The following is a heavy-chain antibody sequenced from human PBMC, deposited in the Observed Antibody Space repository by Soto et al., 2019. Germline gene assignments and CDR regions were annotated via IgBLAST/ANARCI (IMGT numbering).Heavy chain of an antibody. CDR2: MNPNSGNT. J-gene: IGHJ6*03. CDR3: ARYYYYMDV. V-gene: IGHV1-8*01. Sequence: ASGKVSCKASVYTFTSYDINWVRQATGQGLEWMGWMNPNSGNTGYAQKFQGRVTMTRDTSIRTAYMELSSLRSEDTAVYYCARYYYYMDVWGKGTTVTVSS. CDR1: VYTFTSYD.